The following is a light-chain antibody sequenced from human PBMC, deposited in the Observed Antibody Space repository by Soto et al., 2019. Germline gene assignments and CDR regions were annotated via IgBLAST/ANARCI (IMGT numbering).Light chain of an antibody. V-gene: IGKV1-5*03. CDR1: RIIYRS. Sequence: IQMTQSPSTLSASVGARVTITCRANRIIYRSLAWFPQKPGKAPKPPIYKASTLARGVPSRVSGSGSGTEFTLTISSLQPDDFAAYYCQQHGTYPFTFGPGTKVDVK. J-gene: IGKJ3*01. CDR3: QQHGTYPFT. CDR2: KAS.